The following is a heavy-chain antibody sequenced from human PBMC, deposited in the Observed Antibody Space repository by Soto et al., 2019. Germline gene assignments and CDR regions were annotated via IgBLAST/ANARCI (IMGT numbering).Heavy chain of an antibody. J-gene: IGHJ4*02. CDR3: ARGDYVWGSYRYMVH. CDR1: GYTYTSYD. CDR2: MNPNSGNT. V-gene: IGHV1-8*01. D-gene: IGHD3-16*02. Sequence: ASVTVSCQASGYTYTSYDINWVRQATGQGLEWMGWMNPNSGNTGYAQKFQGRVTMTRNTSISTAYMELSSLRSEDTAVYYCARGDYVWGSYRYMVHWGQGTLVTVSS.